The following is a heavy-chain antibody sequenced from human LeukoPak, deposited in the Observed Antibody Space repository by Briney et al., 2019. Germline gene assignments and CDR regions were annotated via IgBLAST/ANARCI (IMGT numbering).Heavy chain of an antibody. CDR2: IYSAGIT. J-gene: IGHJ4*02. D-gene: IGHD1-14*01. Sequence: PGGSLRLSCAASGVGVTNSYMSWVRQAPGEGLEWVSIIYSAGITYYVDSVKGRFTISRDDSKNTLSLQMTNLRAEDTAMYYCTRDSTTFRFGYWGQGALVTVSS. V-gene: IGHV3-53*01. CDR3: TRDSTTFRFGY. CDR1: GVGVTNSY.